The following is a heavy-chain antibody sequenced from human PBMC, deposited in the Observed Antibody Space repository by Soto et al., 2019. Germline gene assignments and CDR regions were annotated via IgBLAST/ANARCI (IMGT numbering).Heavy chain of an antibody. CDR3: ARDAHDGLLWFGELLGYFDY. CDR1: GFTFSSYA. CDR2: ISYDGSNK. Sequence: GGSLRLSCAASGFTFSSYAMHWVRQAPGKGLEWVAVISYDGSNKYYADSVKGRFTISRDNSKNTLYLQMNSLRAEDTAVYYCARDAHDGLLWFGELLGYFDYWGQGTLVTVSS. J-gene: IGHJ4*02. V-gene: IGHV3-30-3*01. D-gene: IGHD3-10*01.